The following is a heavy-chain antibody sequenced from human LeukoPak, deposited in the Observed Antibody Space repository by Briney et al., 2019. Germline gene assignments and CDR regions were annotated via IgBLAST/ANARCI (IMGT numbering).Heavy chain of an antibody. J-gene: IGHJ4*02. Sequence: PGGSLRLSCAASGFTFSDYEMNWVRQAPGKGLEWVSYISTSGSPTYYADSVKGRFTISRDNAKNPLYLQMNSLRAEDTAVYYCGRDGPPDYWGQGTLVTVSS. CDR2: ISTSGSPT. CDR3: GRDGPPDY. CDR1: GFTFSDYE. V-gene: IGHV3-48*03.